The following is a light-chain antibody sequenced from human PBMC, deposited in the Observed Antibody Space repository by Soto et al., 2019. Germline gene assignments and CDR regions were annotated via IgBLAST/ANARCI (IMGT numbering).Light chain of an antibody. CDR2: GAS. CDR3: QQSRDSPWT. J-gene: IGKJ1*01. Sequence: EFVLTQSPGTLSLSPGERVTLSCRASQSLTSNYVAWYQQKPGQAPRLLIYGASNRDTGIPDRFSGSGSGADVTLTISRLETEDFAVYFCQQSRDSPWTFGQGTKVDIK. V-gene: IGKV3-20*01. CDR1: QSLTSNY.